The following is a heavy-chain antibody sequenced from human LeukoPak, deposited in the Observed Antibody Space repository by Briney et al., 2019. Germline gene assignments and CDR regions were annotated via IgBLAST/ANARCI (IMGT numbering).Heavy chain of an antibody. CDR3: ARVRSGIGFRYYYYYMDV. Sequence: PSETLSLTCTVSGGSISSYYWSWIRQPPGKGLEWIGYIYYSGSTNYNPSLKSRVTISVDTSKNQFSLKLSSVTAADTAVYYCARVRSGIGFRYYYYYMDVWGKGTAVTVSS. J-gene: IGHJ6*03. V-gene: IGHV4-59*01. CDR1: GGSISSYY. D-gene: IGHD6-13*01. CDR2: IYYSGST.